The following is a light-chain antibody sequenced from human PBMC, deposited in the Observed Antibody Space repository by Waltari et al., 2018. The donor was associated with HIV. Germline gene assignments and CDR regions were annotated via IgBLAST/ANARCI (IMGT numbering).Light chain of an antibody. Sequence: IVMTESPATLSVFPGERGTLSCRASQSVSSNLAWYQQKPGQAPRLLIYGASSRATGIPARFSGSGSGTEFTLTISSLQSEDFAVYYCQQYNNWPRTFGQGTKVEIK. CDR2: GAS. CDR1: QSVSSN. J-gene: IGKJ1*01. V-gene: IGKV3-15*01. CDR3: QQYNNWPRT.